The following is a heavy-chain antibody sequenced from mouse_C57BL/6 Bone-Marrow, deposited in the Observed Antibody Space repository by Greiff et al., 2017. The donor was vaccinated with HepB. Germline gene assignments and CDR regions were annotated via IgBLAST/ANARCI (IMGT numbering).Heavy chain of an antibody. D-gene: IGHD6-2*01. CDR3: ARVSYY. Sequence: EVKLVESGGGLVKPGGSLKLSCAASGFTFSSYAMSWVRQTPEKRLEWVATISDGGSYTYYPDNVKGRFTISRDNAKNHLYLQMSHLKSEDTAMYYCARVSYYWGQGTTLTVSS. CDR2: ISDGGSYT. V-gene: IGHV5-4*03. CDR1: GFTFSSYA. J-gene: IGHJ2*01.